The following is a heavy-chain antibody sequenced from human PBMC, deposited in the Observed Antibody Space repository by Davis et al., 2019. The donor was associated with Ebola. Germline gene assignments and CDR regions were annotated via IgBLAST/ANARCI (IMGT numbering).Heavy chain of an antibody. J-gene: IGHJ2*01. CDR2: IHYSGNT. V-gene: IGHV4-28*03. D-gene: IGHD5-24*01. CDR3: ARDRYGYNSWGFDL. CDR1: GYSITRSDW. Sequence: PSETLSLTCAVSGYSITRSDWWGWIRQSPGKGLEWIGYIHYSGNTNYNPSLKSRVTISVDTSKNQFSLKLMSVTAADTAMYYCARDRYGYNSWGFDLWGRGTLITVSS.